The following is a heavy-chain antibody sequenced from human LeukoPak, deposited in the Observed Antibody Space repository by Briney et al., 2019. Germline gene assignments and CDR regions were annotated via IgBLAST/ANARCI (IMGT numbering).Heavy chain of an antibody. J-gene: IGHJ6*02. CDR3: AKDHITGTTIYYYGMDV. V-gene: IGHV3-30*18. CDR2: ISYDGSNK. CDR1: GFTFSSYG. D-gene: IGHD1-7*01. Sequence: GGSLRLSCAASGFTFSSYGMHWVRQAPGKGLEWVAVISYDGSNKYHADSVKGRLTISRDNSKNTLFLQMNSLRAEDTAVYYCAKDHITGTTIYYYGMDVWGQGTTVTVSS.